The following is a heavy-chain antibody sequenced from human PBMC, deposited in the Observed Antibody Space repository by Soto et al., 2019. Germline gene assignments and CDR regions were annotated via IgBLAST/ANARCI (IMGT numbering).Heavy chain of an antibody. CDR1: GGTFSSYS. CDR3: AREGEMATINLPFDY. Sequence: SVKVSCKASGGTFSSYSINWVRQAPGQGLEWMGGIIPMFGTANYAQKFQGRVTITADESTSTAYMELSSLRSEDTAVYYCAREGEMATINLPFDYWGQGTLVTVSS. D-gene: IGHD5-12*01. CDR2: IIPMFGTA. V-gene: IGHV1-69*13. J-gene: IGHJ4*02.